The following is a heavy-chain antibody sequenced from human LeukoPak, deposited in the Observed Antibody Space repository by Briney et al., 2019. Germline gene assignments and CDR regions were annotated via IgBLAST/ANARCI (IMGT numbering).Heavy chain of an antibody. CDR2: IRYDGNNK. V-gene: IGHV3-30*02. CDR3: AKDTYSGYDSGD. J-gene: IGHJ4*02. CDR1: GFTFSSYG. Sequence: GGSLRLSCAASGFTFSSYGMHWVRQAPGKGLEWVAFIRYDGNNKYYADSVKGRFTISRDNSKNTLYLQMNSLRAEDTAVYYCAKDTYSGYDSGDWGQGTLVTVSS. D-gene: IGHD5-12*01.